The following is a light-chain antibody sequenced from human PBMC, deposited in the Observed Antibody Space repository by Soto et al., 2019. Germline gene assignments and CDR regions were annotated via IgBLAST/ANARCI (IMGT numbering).Light chain of an antibody. CDR1: QSISRQ. Sequence: DIQMTQAPSTLSASVGDRVSITCRASQSISRQLAWYQQRPGKAPNVLIYQASNLETGVPSRFTGSGSGTEFTLTISSLQPDDLATYYCVQYQSYWTFGQGTKVEVK. CDR2: QAS. J-gene: IGKJ1*01. V-gene: IGKV1-5*03. CDR3: VQYQSYWT.